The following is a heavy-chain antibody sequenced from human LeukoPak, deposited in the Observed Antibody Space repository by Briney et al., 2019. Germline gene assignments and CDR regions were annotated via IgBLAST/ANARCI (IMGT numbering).Heavy chain of an antibody. V-gene: IGHV1-8*01. D-gene: IGHD6-13*01. CDR2: MNPDSGNT. CDR1: GHTFSSYD. CDR3: ARRIAAAGVGIVY. J-gene: IGHJ4*02. Sequence: ASVKVSGNASGHTFSSYDINWVRQATGQGLEWMGWMNPDSGNTGYAQKFQGRVTMTRNPSISTAYMELSSLTSEDTAVYYCARRIAAAGVGIVYWGQGTLVTVSS.